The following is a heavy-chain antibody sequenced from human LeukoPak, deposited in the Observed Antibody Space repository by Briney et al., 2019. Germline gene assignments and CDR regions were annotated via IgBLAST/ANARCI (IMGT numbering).Heavy chain of an antibody. D-gene: IGHD2-2*01. CDR3: AREKEGYCSRTSCYLDYYYYYMDV. J-gene: IGHJ6*03. Sequence: GGSLRLSCVASGFTFSRYWMTWVRQAPGKGLEWVANIKQDGSEKYYVDSVKGRFTISRDNAKNSLYLQMNSLRAEDTAVYYCAREKEGYCSRTSCYLDYYYYYMDVWGKGTTVTISS. CDR2: IKQDGSEK. CDR1: GFTFSRYW. V-gene: IGHV3-7*01.